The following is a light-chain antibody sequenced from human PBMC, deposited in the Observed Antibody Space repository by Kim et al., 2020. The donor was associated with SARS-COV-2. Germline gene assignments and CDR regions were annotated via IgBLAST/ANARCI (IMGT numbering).Light chain of an antibody. J-gene: IGKJ1*01. V-gene: IGKV3-11*01. CDR2: DAS. CDR1: RSISSY. Sequence: EVVLTQSPATLSLSPGERATLSCRASRSISSYLAWYQQKPGQPPRLLIYDASDRATGIPVRFSGSGSGTDFTLTISSLEPEDCAVYYCQQRGNRPWTFGQGTKVDIK. CDR3: QQRGNRPWT.